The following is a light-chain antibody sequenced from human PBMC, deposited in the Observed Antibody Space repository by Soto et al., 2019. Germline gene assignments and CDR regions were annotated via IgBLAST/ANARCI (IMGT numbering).Light chain of an antibody. CDR2: RNN. J-gene: IGLJ3*02. Sequence: QAVVTQPPSASGTPGQRVTISCSGSSSNIGSNSVHWYRQLPGTAPKLLIYRNNQRPSGVPDRFSGSKSGTSASLAISGLQSEDEADYYCAAWDDSLDGGVFGGGTKVTVL. V-gene: IGLV1-44*01. CDR3: AAWDDSLDGGV. CDR1: SSNIGSNS.